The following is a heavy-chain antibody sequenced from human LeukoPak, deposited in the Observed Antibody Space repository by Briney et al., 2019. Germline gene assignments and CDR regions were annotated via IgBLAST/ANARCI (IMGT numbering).Heavy chain of an antibody. CDR1: GYTFTGYY. Sequence: ASVKVSCKASGYTFTGYYMHWVRQAPGQGLEWMGLINPNSGGTKYAQNFQGRVTMTRDKSISTAYMELSSLRSDDTAVYYCARAYSGYDHSPVDPWGQGTLVTVSS. CDR3: ARAYSGYDHSPVDP. J-gene: IGHJ5*02. D-gene: IGHD5-12*01. V-gene: IGHV1-2*02. CDR2: INPNSGGT.